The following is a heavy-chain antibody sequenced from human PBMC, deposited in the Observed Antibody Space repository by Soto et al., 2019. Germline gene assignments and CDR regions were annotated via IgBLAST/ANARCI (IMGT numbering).Heavy chain of an antibody. Sequence: QVQLVESGGGVVQPGRSLRLSCAASGFTFSSYGMHWVRQAPGKGLEWVAVISYDGSNKYYADSVKGRFTISRDNSKNTLYLQMNSLRAEDTAVYYCAKPNTAMDTLYYYGMDVWGQGTTVTVSS. CDR2: ISYDGSNK. V-gene: IGHV3-30*18. D-gene: IGHD5-18*01. CDR3: AKPNTAMDTLYYYGMDV. J-gene: IGHJ6*02. CDR1: GFTFSSYG.